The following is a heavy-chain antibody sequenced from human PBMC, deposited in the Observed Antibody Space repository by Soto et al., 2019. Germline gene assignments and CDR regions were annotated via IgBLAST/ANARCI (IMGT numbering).Heavy chain of an antibody. J-gene: IGHJ5*02. D-gene: IGHD2-2*02. CDR3: ARHSCSSPSCYSVYNWFDP. Sequence: ASVKVSCKASGYTFTSYGISWVRQAPGQGLEWMGWISAYNGNTNYAQKLQGRVTMTTDTSTSTAYMELRSLRSDDTAVYYCARHSCSSPSCYSVYNWFDPWGQGTLVTVSS. CDR1: GYTFTSYG. V-gene: IGHV1-18*01. CDR2: ISAYNGNT.